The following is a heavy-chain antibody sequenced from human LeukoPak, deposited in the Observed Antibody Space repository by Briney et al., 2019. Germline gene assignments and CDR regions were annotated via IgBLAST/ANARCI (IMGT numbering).Heavy chain of an antibody. CDR1: GFTFSSYS. CDR3: AKLVYSSGWRDY. Sequence: PGGSLRLSCAASGFTFSSYSMNWVRQAPGKRLEWVSHISGGGNIKSYADSFKGRFTISRDNPKNTLYLQMNSLRAEDTAVYYCAKLVYSSGWRDYWGQGTLVTVSS. D-gene: IGHD6-19*01. J-gene: IGHJ4*02. V-gene: IGHV3-48*01. CDR2: ISGGGNIK.